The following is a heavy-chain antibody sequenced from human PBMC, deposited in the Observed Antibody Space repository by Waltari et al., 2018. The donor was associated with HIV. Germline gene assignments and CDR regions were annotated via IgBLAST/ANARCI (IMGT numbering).Heavy chain of an antibody. CDR2: IVHDGPT. D-gene: IGHD3-3*01. V-gene: IGHV4-34*02. Sequence: VQLEQWGTGLLKPSETLSLTCAVYGGSLSGFLWSWVRQPPGEGPEWIGDIVHDGPTNYNPALKSRATVSITGSKNQFSLKLNSMTAADTGVYYCARLEALLPGVVIVRDVWGQGTLVTVSS. J-gene: IGHJ4*02. CDR3: ARLEALLPGVVIVRDV. CDR1: GGSLSGFL.